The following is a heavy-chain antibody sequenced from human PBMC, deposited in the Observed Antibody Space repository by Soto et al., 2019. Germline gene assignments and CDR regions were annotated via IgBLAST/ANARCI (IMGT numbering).Heavy chain of an antibody. J-gene: IGHJ6*02. V-gene: IGHV3-23*01. CDR3: AKGGLSIAARGSDYYYYYGMDV. D-gene: IGHD6-6*01. CDR2: ISGSGGST. Sequence: GGSLRLSCAASGFTFSSYAVSWVRQAPGKGLEWVSAISGSGGSTYYADSVKGRFTISRDNSKNTLYLQMNSLRAEDTAVYYCAKGGLSIAARGSDYYYYYGMDVWGQGTTVTVSS. CDR1: GFTFSSYA.